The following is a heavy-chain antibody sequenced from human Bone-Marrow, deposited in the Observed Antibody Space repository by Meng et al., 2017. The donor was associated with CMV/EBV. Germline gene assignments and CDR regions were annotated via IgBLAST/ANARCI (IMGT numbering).Heavy chain of an antibody. CDR1: GGSFSGYY. V-gene: IGHV4-34*01. CDR3: AKGVAPTGNPNWFDP. CDR2: INHSGST. J-gene: IGHJ5*02. Sequence: SETLSLTCAVYGGSFSGYYWSWIRQPPGKGLEWIGEINHSGSTNYNPSLKSRVTISVDTSKNQFSLKLSSVTAADTAVYYCAKGVAPTGNPNWFDPWGQGTLVTVSS. D-gene: IGHD6-13*01.